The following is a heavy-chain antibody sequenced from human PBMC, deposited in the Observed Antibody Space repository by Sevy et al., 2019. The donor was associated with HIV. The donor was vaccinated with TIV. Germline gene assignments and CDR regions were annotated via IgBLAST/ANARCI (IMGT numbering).Heavy chain of an antibody. J-gene: IGHJ4*02. Sequence: SETLSLTCAVSGYSISSDYYWGWIRQPPGKGLEWIGSIYHSGYSYYNPSLKSRVTISVDTSKNKFSLKLSFVIAADTAVFYCARAIGTQVAGLYYFDYWGQGTLVTVSS. CDR1: GYSISSDYY. V-gene: IGHV4-38-2*01. CDR3: ARAIGTQVAGLYYFDY. CDR2: IYHSGYS. D-gene: IGHD6-19*01.